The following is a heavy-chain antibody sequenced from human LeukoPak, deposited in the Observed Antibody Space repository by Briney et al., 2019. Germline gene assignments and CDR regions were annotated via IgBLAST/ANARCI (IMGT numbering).Heavy chain of an antibody. CDR3: ARVWTTGYWYFDL. Sequence: GGSLRLSCAASGFTFSSYSMNWVRQAPGKGLEWVSSITSSSYIYYADSVKGRFTISRDNAKNSLYLQMNSLRAEDTAVYYCARVWTTGYWYFDLWGRGTLVTVSS. D-gene: IGHD3/OR15-3a*01. CDR2: ITSSSYI. CDR1: GFTFSSYS. J-gene: IGHJ2*01. V-gene: IGHV3-21*01.